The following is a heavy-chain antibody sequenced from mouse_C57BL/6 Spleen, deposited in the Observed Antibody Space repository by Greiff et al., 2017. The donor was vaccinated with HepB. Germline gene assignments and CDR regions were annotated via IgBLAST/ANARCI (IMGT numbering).Heavy chain of an antibody. CDR2: IRNKANGYTT. CDR3: ASRYGNYLAWFAY. J-gene: IGHJ3*01. V-gene: IGHV7-3*01. CDR1: GFTFTDYY. Sequence: EVKLVESGGGLVQPGGSLSLSCAASGFTFTDYYMSWVRQPPGKALEWLGFIRNKANGYTTEYSASVKGRFTISRDNSKSVLYLQRNALRADDRATYYCASRYGNYLAWFAYWGQGTLVTVSA. D-gene: IGHD2-1*01.